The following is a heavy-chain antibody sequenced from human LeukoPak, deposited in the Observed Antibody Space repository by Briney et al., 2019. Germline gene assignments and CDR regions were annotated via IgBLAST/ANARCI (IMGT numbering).Heavy chain of an antibody. Sequence: PGGSLRLSCAASGFTFSSYGMHWVRQAPGKGLEWVAFIRYDGSNKYYADSVKGRFTISRDNSKNALYLQMNSLRAEDTAVYYCAKDRPTVYSSSWLHFLDYWGQGTLVTVSS. CDR1: GFTFSSYG. J-gene: IGHJ4*02. D-gene: IGHD6-13*01. CDR2: IRYDGSNK. V-gene: IGHV3-30*02. CDR3: AKDRPTVYSSSWLHFLDY.